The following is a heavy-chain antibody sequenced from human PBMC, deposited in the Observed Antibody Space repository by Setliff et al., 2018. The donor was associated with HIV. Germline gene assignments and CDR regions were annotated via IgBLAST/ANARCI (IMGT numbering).Heavy chain of an antibody. CDR1: IDSISSYY. CDR3: ARGEEDDTFDI. J-gene: IGHJ3*02. CDR2: IYTSGST. Sequence: LSLTCTVSIDSISSYYWSWIRQPPGKGLEWIGYIYTSGSTKYNPSLKSRVTISLDTSKNQFSLNLSSVTAADTAVYYCARGEEDDTFDIWGHGTMVTVSS. V-gene: IGHV4-59*01.